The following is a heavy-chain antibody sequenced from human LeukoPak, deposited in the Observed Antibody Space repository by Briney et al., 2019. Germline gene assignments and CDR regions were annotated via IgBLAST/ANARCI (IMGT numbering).Heavy chain of an antibody. J-gene: IGHJ6*03. CDR2: IRYDGSNK. Sequence: GGSLRLSCAASGFTFSSYGMHWVRQAPGKGLEWVAFIRYDGSNKYYADSVKGRFTISRDNSRNTLYLQMNSLRAEDTAVYYCAKSGGYCSSTSCSYYYYMDVWGKGTTVTVSS. D-gene: IGHD2-2*01. CDR1: GFTFSSYG. CDR3: AKSGGYCSSTSCSYYYYMDV. V-gene: IGHV3-30*02.